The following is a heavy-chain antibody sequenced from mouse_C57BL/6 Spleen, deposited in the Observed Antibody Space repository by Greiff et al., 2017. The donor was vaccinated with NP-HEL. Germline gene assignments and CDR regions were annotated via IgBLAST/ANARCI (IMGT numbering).Heavy chain of an antibody. Sequence: EVKLVESGEGLVKPGGSLKLSCAASGFTFSSYAMSWVAYISSGGDYIYYADTVKGRFTISRDNARNTLYLQMSSLKSEDTAMYYCTLITTVVGGYFDYWGQGTTLTVSS. CDR1: GFTFSSYA. CDR3: TLITTVVGGYFDY. D-gene: IGHD1-1*01. J-gene: IGHJ2*01. V-gene: IGHV5-9-1*02. CDR2: ISSGGDYI.